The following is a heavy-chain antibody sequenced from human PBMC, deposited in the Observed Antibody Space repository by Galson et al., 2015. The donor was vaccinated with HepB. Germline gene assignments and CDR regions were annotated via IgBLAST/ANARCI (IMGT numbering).Heavy chain of an antibody. CDR1: GGSISSSSYY. D-gene: IGHD3-22*01. J-gene: IGHJ4*02. Sequence: SETLSLTCTVSGGSISSSSYYWGWIRQPPGKGLEWIGSIYYSGSTYYNPSLKSRVTISVDTSKNQFSLKLSSVTAADTAVYYCASDYYDSSGYFSSPGWKTPELGYWGQGTLVTVSS. CDR2: IYYSGST. CDR3: ASDYYDSSGYFSSPGWKTPELGY. V-gene: IGHV4-39*01.